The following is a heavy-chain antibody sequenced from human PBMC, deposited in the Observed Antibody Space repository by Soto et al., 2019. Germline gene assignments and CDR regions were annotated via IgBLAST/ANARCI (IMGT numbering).Heavy chain of an antibody. Sequence: EVQLVESGGGLIQPGGALRLSCAASKFTFSLSNMNWVRQAPGQGLEWSSYISSNINTIDYADSVWGRFTISRDNAKNSLHLQMNSLRGEDTAVYYCARGVTNFDSCGQGALVTVSS. D-gene: IGHD1-1*01. CDR1: KFTFSLSN. CDR3: ARGVTNFDS. V-gene: IGHV3-48*01. J-gene: IGHJ4*02. CDR2: ISSNINTI.